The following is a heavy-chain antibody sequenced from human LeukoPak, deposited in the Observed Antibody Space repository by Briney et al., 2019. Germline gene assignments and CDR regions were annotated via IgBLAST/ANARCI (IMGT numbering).Heavy chain of an antibody. Sequence: SETLSLTCTVSGGSISSYYWSWIRQPAGKGLEWIGRIYTSGSTNYNPSLKSRVTMSVDTSKNQFSLKLGSVTAADTAVYYCARDGNYDILTGYPEYYFDYWGQGTLVTVSS. J-gene: IGHJ4*02. D-gene: IGHD3-9*01. CDR1: GGSISSYY. CDR2: IYTSGST. CDR3: ARDGNYDILTGYPEYYFDY. V-gene: IGHV4-4*07.